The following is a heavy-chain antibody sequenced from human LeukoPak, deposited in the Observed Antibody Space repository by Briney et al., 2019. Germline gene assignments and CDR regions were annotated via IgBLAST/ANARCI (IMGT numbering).Heavy chain of an antibody. CDR2: ISWNSGSI. CDR1: GFTFDDYA. J-gene: IGHJ1*01. V-gene: IGHV3-9*01. D-gene: IGHD6-19*01. Sequence: GGSLRLSCAASGFTFDDYAMHWVRQAPGKGLEWVSGISWNSGSIGYADSVKGRFTISRDNAKNSLYLQMNSLRAEDTALYYCAKVAVAGTEKGYFQHWGQGTLVTVSS. CDR3: AKVAVAGTEKGYFQH.